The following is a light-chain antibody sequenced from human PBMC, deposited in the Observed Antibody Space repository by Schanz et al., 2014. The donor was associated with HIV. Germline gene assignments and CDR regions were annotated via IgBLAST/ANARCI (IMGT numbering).Light chain of an antibody. CDR1: QSISTW. CDR2: MAS. CDR3: QQYTNYWT. Sequence: DIQMTQSPSTLSASIGDRVTITCRASQSISTWLARYQQKPGKAPELLISMASNLESGVPSRFSGSGSRTEFTLTISSLQPDDFATYYCQQYTNYWTFGQGTKVEIK. J-gene: IGKJ1*01. V-gene: IGKV1-5*03.